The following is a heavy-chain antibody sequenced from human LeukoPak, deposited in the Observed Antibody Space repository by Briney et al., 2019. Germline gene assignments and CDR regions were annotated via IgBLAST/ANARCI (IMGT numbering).Heavy chain of an antibody. D-gene: IGHD4-17*01. CDR2: INPNSGGT. J-gene: IGHJ6*03. CDR1: GYTFTGYY. V-gene: IGHV1-2*02. Sequence: WASVKVSCKASGYTFTGYYMHWVRQAPGQGLEWMGWINPNSGGTNYAQKFQGRVTMARDTSISTAYMELSRLRSDDTAVYYCARGPTVTTNYYYYYMDVWGKGTTVTVSS. CDR3: ARGPTVTTNYYYYYMDV.